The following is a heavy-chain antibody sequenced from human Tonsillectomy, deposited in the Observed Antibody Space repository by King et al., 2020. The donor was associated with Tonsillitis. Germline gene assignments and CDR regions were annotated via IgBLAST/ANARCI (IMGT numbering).Heavy chain of an antibody. CDR2: ISSSGSSI. V-gene: IGHV3-11*01. CDR1: GFTFSDYY. J-gene: IGHJ4*02. CDR3: ARDGDVQLEANDY. Sequence: QLVQSGGGLVKPGGSLRLSCAASGFTFSDYYMSWIRQAPGKGLEGVSYISSSGSSIYYADSVKGRFTISRDNAKNSLYLQMNSLRAEDTAVYYCARDGDVQLEANDYWGQGTLVTVSS. D-gene: IGHD1-1*01.